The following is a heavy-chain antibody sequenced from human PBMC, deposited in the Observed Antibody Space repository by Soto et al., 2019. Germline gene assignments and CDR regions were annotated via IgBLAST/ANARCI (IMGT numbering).Heavy chain of an antibody. CDR3: ATRLNFYY. CDR1: GFTFSDHY. J-gene: IGHJ4*02. D-gene: IGHD2-8*01. Sequence: EVQLVESGGGLVQPGGSLRLSCAASGFTFSDHYMDWVRQAPGKGLEWVGRTRNKANSYTTEYAASVKGRFTISRDDSKNSLYLQMNSLKTEDTAVYYCATRLNFYYWGQGTLVTVSS. CDR2: TRNKANSYTT. V-gene: IGHV3-72*01.